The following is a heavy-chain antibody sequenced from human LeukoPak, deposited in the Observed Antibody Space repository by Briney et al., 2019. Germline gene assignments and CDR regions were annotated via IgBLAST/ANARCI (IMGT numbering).Heavy chain of an antibody. J-gene: IGHJ6*03. CDR2: ISWNSGSI. D-gene: IGHD2-2*01. V-gene: IGHV3-9*01. Sequence: GRSLRLSCAASGFTFDDYAMHWVRHAPGKGLEWVSGISWNSGSISYADSVKGRFTISRDNAKNSLYLQMNSLRAEDTALYYCAKAAMYYYMDVWGKGTTVTISS. CDR1: GFTFDDYA. CDR3: AKAAMYYYMDV.